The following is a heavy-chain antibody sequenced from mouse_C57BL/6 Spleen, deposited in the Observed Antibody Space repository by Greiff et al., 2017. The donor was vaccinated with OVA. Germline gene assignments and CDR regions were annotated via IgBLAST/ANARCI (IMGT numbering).Heavy chain of an antibody. V-gene: IGHV1-82*01. J-gene: IGHJ4*01. CDR1: GYAFSSSW. Sequence: VQLQQSGPELVKPGASVKISCKASGYAFSSSWMNWVKQRPGTGLEWIGRLYPGDGDTNYNGKFKGKATLTADKSSSTAYMQLSSLTSEDSAVYFCARDGNYDYYAIDYWGQGTSVTVTS. D-gene: IGHD2-1*01. CDR2: LYPGDGDT. CDR3: ARDGNYDYYAIDY.